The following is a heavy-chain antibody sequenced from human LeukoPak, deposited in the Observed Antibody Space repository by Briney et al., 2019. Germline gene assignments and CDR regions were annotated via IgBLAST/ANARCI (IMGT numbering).Heavy chain of an antibody. J-gene: IGHJ6*03. D-gene: IGHD6-6*01. CDR1: GFTFSSYA. V-gene: IGHV3-30*04. CDR2: ISYDGSNK. Sequence: GGSLRLSCAASGFTFSSYAMHWVRQASGEGLEWVSVISYDGSNKYYADSVKGRVTISRDNSKNTLYLQMNSLRAEDTAVYYCAREGGSIAVVHYYYYMDVWGKGTTVTVSS. CDR3: AREGGSIAVVHYYYYMDV.